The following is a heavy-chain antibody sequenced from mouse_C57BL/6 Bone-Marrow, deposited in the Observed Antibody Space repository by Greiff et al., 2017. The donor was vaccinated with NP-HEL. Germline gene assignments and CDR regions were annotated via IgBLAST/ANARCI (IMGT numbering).Heavy chain of an antibody. Sequence: EVKVVESGEGLVKPGGSLKLSCAASGFTFSSYAMSWVRQTPEKKLEWVAYISSGGDYINYAATVKGRFTISRDNASNTLYLQMSCLKSEDSAVYYCTRYYYGSSYPFDYWGQGTTLTVSS. CDR1: GFTFSSYA. J-gene: IGHJ2*01. CDR2: ISSGGDYI. V-gene: IGHV5-9-1*02. D-gene: IGHD1-1*01. CDR3: TRYYYGSSYPFDY.